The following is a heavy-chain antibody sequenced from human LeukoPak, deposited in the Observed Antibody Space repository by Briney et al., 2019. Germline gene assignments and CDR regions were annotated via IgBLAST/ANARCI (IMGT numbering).Heavy chain of an antibody. D-gene: IGHD3-9*01. CDR2: ISRRGDTT. CDR3: SKATGPNSFRYIEY. Sequence: PGGSLRLSCGASGFTFSNYAMNWVRQVPGKGLEWLSGISRRGDTTYYTDSVKGRFTISRDNSNNTLYLQMNTLRADDTAVYCCSKATGPNSFRYIEYWGQGTLVTVSS. CDR1: GFTFSNYA. J-gene: IGHJ4*02. V-gene: IGHV3-23*01.